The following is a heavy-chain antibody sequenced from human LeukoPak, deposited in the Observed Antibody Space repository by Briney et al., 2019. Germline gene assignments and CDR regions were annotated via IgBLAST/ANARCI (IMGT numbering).Heavy chain of an antibody. V-gene: IGHV3-53*01. CDR2: IYGGGRT. D-gene: IGHD3-22*01. Sequence: GGSLRLSCAASGFTVTSTYMAWVRQAPGKGLECVSGIYGGGRTYYADSVKGRFIISRDNSKNTLYLQMNSLRAEDTAVYFCGRGVNDTRNYYYYDYGGQGTLVTVSS. CDR3: GRGVNDTRNYYYYDY. J-gene: IGHJ4*02. CDR1: GFTVTSTY.